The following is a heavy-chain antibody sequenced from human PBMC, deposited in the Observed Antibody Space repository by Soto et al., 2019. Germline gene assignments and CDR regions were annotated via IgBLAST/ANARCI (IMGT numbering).Heavy chain of an antibody. J-gene: IGHJ6*02. CDR3: AGPPELTRIYYYYGMDV. CDR2: IIPIFGTA. CDR1: GGTFSSYA. D-gene: IGHD1-7*01. Sequence: QVQLVQSGAEVKKPGSSVKVSCKASGGTFSSYAISWVRQAPGQGLEWMGGIIPIFGTANYAQRFQDRVTITSDESTSTAYMELNRLRSEDTAVYFCAGPPELTRIYYYYGMDVWGQGITVTVSS. V-gene: IGHV1-69*05.